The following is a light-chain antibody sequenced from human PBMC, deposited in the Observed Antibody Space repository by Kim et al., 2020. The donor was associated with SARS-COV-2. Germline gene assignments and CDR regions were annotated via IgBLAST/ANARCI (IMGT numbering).Light chain of an antibody. CDR1: QPISSY. V-gene: IGKV1-8*01. CDR2: AAS. Sequence: AIRMTQSPSSLSASTGDRVAITCRASQPISSYLAWYQQEPGKAPKLLIYAASTLQSGVPSRFSGSGSGTDFTLTISCLQSEDFATYYCQQYYNYPLAFGGGTKVDIK. J-gene: IGKJ4*01. CDR3: QQYYNYPLA.